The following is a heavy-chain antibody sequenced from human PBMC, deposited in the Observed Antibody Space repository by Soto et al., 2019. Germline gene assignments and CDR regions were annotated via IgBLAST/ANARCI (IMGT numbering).Heavy chain of an antibody. CDR2: LYWDDTR. J-gene: IGHJ6*04. D-gene: IGHD3-3*01. CDR3: AHYTTDIYYDV. CDR1: GFSLYTGGVG. V-gene: IGHV2-5*02. Sequence: QITLKESSPTLVKPTQTLTLTCSFSGFSLYTGGVGVGWIRQPPGKALEWLALLYWDDTRRYNPSLKNTLAIAKDTSENQVVLTVTDMGPVDTGTYFCAHYTTDIYYDVWGKGATVTVSS.